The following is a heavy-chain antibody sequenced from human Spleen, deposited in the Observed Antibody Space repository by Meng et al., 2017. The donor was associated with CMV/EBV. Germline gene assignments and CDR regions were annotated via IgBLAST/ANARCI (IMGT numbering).Heavy chain of an antibody. V-gene: IGHV3-30*02. CDR1: GFTFSSYG. CDR2: IRYDGSNK. D-gene: IGHD2-2*02. J-gene: IGHJ4*02. Sequence: GESLKISCAASGFTFSSYGMHWVRQAPGKGLEWVAFIRYDGSNKYYADSVKGRFTISRDNSKNTLYLQMNSLRAEDTAVYYCAKDGRYQLLYIGRGLPDYWGQGTLVTVSS. CDR3: AKDGRYQLLYIGRGLPDY.